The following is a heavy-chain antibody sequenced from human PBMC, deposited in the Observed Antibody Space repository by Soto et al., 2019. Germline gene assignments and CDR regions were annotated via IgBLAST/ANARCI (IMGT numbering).Heavy chain of an antibody. V-gene: IGHV1-18*04. J-gene: IGHJ5*02. CDR3: ARVCGSYQAPSGGAGFDP. D-gene: IGHD3-16*02. CDR2: ISTYNGGT. Sequence: QVQLVQSGAEVKKPGASVKVSCKPSGYTFTSNAITWVRQAPGQGLEWMGRISTYNGGTHYAQKFQGRVTMTTDTPTNTAYMELRSLRSDDTAVYYCARVCGSYQAPSGGAGFDPWGQGTLVTVSS. CDR1: GYTFTSNA.